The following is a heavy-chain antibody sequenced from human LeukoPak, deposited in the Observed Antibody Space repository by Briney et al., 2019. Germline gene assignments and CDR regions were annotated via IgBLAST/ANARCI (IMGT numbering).Heavy chain of an antibody. J-gene: IGHJ6*02. V-gene: IGHV3-30-3*01. CDR2: ISYDGSNE. CDR1: GFTFSSYA. Sequence: PGGSLRLSCAASGFTFSSYAMHWVRQAPGKGLEWVAVISYDGSNEYYGDSVKGRSTISRDNSKNTLYLQMNSLRAEDTAVYYCARMRQGPMITGYGMDVWGQGTTVTVSS. CDR3: ARMRQGPMITGYGMDV. D-gene: IGHD3-16*01.